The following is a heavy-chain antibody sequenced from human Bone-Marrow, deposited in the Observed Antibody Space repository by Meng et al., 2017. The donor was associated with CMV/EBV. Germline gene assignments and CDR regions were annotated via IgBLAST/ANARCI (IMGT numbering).Heavy chain of an antibody. CDR3: ARGRGWELDF. CDR1: GGSFSGYY. CDR2: INHSGST. D-gene: IGHD1-26*01. Sequence: SETLSLTCAVYGGSFSGYYWSWIRQPPGKGLEWIGEINHSGSTNYNPSLKSRVTISVDTSKNQFSLTLSSVTAADTAVYYFARGRGWELDFWGQGTLVTVSS. J-gene: IGHJ4*02. V-gene: IGHV4-34*01.